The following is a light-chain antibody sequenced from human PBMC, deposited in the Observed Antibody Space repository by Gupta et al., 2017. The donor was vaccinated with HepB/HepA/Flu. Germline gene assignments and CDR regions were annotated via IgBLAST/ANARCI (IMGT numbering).Light chain of an antibody. Sequence: EVVLTQSPATLSFSPRERATLSCRASQSISSYLAWYQQRPGQPPRLLIYDASHRATGIPARFSGRGSGTDFTLTISSLEPEDFAIYYCRQHGSLPPITFGQGTRLEIK. V-gene: IGKV3-11*01. CDR1: QSISSY. CDR2: DAS. CDR3: RQHGSLPPIT. J-gene: IGKJ5*01.